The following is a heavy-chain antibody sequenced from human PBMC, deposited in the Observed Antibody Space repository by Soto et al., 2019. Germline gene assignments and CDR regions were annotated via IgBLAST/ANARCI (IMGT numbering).Heavy chain of an antibody. CDR3: AKISYYDSSGTLDP. CDR2: ISYDGSNK. Sequence: GGSLRLSCAASGFTFSSYGMHWVRQAPGKGLEWVAVISYDGSNKYYADSVKGRFTISRDNSKNTLYLQMNSLRAEDTAVYYCAKISYYDSSGTLDPWGQGTLVTVSS. D-gene: IGHD3-22*01. J-gene: IGHJ5*02. CDR1: GFTFSSYG. V-gene: IGHV3-30*18.